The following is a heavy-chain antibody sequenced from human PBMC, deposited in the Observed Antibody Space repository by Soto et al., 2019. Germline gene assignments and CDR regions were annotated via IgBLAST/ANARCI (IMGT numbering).Heavy chain of an antibody. J-gene: IGHJ5*02. Sequence: GESLKISCEASGYSFTTYWISWVRQMPGKGLEWMGAIDPRDSYTKYSPSFQGHVTISVDKSISTAYLQWNSLKASDTAIYYCAREKSDLELFNWLDPWGQGTLVIVYS. CDR3: AREKSDLELFNWLDP. CDR1: GYSFTTYW. D-gene: IGHD1-7*01. CDR2: IDPRDSYT. V-gene: IGHV5-10-1*01.